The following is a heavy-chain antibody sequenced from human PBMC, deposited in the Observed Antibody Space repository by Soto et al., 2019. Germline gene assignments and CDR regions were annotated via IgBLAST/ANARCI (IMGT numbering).Heavy chain of an antibody. V-gene: IGHV4-30-2*01. J-gene: IGHJ5*02. D-gene: IGHD1-7*01. CDR2: IYHSGST. CDR1: GGSISSGGYS. Sequence: SETLSLTCAVSGGSISSGGYSWSWIRQPPGRGLEWIGYIYHSGSTYYNPSLKSRVTISVDRSKNQFSLKLSSVTAADTAVYYCARTESGTFDPWGQGTLVTVSS. CDR3: ARTESGTFDP.